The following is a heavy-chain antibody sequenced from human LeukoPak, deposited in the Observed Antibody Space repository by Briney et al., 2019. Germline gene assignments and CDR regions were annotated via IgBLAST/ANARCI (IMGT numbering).Heavy chain of an antibody. J-gene: IGHJ4*02. Sequence: GGSLRLSCAASGFTFSSYGMHWVRQAPGKGLEWVAFIRYDGSNKYYADSVKGRFTISRDNSKNTLYLQMNSLRAEDTAVYYCTTAQLYSGIWYGRDYWGQGTLVTVSS. CDR1: GFTFSSYG. V-gene: IGHV3-30*02. CDR2: IRYDGSNK. CDR3: TTAQLYSGIWYGRDY. D-gene: IGHD6-13*01.